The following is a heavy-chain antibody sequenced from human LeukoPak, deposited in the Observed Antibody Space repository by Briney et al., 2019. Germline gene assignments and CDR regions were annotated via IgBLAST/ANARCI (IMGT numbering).Heavy chain of an antibody. V-gene: IGHV3-53*01. Sequence: PGGSLRLSCAASGFTSSSYWMSWVRQAPGKGLEWVSVIYSGGSTYYADSVKGRFTISRDSSKNTLYLQMNSLRAEDTAVYYCARDRGWSTSYYYYGMDVWGQGTTVTVSS. J-gene: IGHJ6*02. D-gene: IGHD6-19*01. CDR3: ARDRGWSTSYYYYGMDV. CDR1: GFTSSSYW. CDR2: IYSGGST.